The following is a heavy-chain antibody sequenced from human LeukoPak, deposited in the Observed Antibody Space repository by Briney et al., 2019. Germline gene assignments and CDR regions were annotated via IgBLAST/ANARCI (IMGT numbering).Heavy chain of an antibody. CDR3: ARDPSSWSSSWNDY. Sequence: GRSLRLSCAASGFTFSSYGMHWVRQAPGKGLEWVAVKWYDGSNKYYADSVKGRFTISRDNSKNTLYLQMNSLRAEDTAVYYCARDPSSWSSSWNDYWGQGTLVTVSS. D-gene: IGHD6-13*01. CDR2: KWYDGSNK. J-gene: IGHJ4*02. V-gene: IGHV3-33*01. CDR1: GFTFSSYG.